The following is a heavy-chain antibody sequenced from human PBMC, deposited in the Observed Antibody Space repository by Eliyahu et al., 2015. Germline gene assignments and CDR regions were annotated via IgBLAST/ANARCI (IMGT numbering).Heavy chain of an antibody. CDR1: GFTFSGYX. D-gene: IGHD3-3*01. Sequence: EVQLVESGGGLVQPGGSLRLSCAASGFTFSGYXLNWVRQAPGKGLEWVSYISSSSGTIYYADSVKGRFTISRDNAKNSLYLQMNSLRAEDTAVYYCARDMDSIFGVVRGYFDYWGQGTLVTVSS. V-gene: IGHV3-48*01. CDR3: ARDMDSIFGVVRGYFDY. CDR2: ISSSSGTI. J-gene: IGHJ4*02.